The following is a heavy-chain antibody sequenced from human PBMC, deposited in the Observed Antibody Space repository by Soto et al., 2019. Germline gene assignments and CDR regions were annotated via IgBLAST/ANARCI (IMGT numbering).Heavy chain of an antibody. J-gene: IGHJ4*02. CDR2: VYSTGST. D-gene: IGHD2-8*01. CDR1: GDSITTNGDY. V-gene: IGHV4-39*01. Sequence: PSETLSLTCSVSGDSITTNGDYWGWIRQPPGKGLQWIGNVYSTGSTFSHPSLTSRVFISVDTSKNKFSLRLTSVTAADTAVYYCARSHYTYGLLIAYWGPGIMVTAPQ. CDR3: ARSHYTYGLLIAY.